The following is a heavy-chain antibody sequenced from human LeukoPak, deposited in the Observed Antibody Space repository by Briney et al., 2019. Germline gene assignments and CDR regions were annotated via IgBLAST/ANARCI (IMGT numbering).Heavy chain of an antibody. Sequence: GGSLRLSCAATGFTLSNYSMHWVRQAPGKGLEWVAYINSSSSTIYYADSVKGRFTISRDNAKNSLYLQMNSLRSEDTAVYYCARAGPLPADYWGQGTLVTVSS. CDR1: GFTLSNYS. CDR3: ARAGPLPADY. CDR2: INSSSSTI. V-gene: IGHV3-48*01. J-gene: IGHJ4*02.